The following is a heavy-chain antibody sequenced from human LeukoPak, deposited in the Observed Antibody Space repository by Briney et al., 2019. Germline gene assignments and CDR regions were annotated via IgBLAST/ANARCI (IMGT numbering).Heavy chain of an antibody. Sequence: GGSLRLSCAAFGFTFSSYAMGWVRQAPGKGLEWVSAISGSGGSTYYADSVKGRFTISRDNSKNTLYLQMNSLRAEDTAVYYCAKAYYYDSSGYYRGYYFDYWGQGTLVTVSS. CDR2: ISGSGGST. CDR3: AKAYYYDSSGYYRGYYFDY. D-gene: IGHD3-22*01. V-gene: IGHV3-23*01. J-gene: IGHJ4*02. CDR1: GFTFSSYA.